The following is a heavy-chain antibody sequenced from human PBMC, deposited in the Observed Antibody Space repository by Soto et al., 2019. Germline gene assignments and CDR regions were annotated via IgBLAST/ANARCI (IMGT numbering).Heavy chain of an antibody. D-gene: IGHD3-16*01. Sequence: EVQLLQSGGGLVQPGGSQRLSCAASGFIFSNYAMNWVRQAPGKGLEWVSIVTSRGDTTYYADSVKGRFTISRDNSKNTLYLQVNSLTAEDTAVYYCAKDRLGGGLDYWGQGTLVSVSS. CDR1: GFIFSNYA. J-gene: IGHJ4*02. CDR3: AKDRLGGGLDY. CDR2: VTSRGDTT. V-gene: IGHV3-23*01.